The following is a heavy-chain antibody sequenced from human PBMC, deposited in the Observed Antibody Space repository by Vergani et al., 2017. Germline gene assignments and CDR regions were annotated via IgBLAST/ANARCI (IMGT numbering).Heavy chain of an antibody. J-gene: IGHJ6*03. CDR1: GGSISSYY. CDR2: IYYSGST. D-gene: IGHD4-11*01. V-gene: IGHV4-59*01. Sequence: QVQLQESGPGLMKPSETLSLTCTVSGGSISSYYWSWIRQPPGKGLEWIGYIYYSGSTNYNPSLKSRVTISVDTSKNQFSLKLSSVTAADTAVYYCARVAVTTLSSYYYYMDVWGKGTTVTVSS. CDR3: ARVAVTTLSSYYYYMDV.